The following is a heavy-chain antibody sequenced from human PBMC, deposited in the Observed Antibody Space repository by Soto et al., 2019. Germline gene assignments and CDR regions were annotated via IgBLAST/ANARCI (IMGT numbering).Heavy chain of an antibody. D-gene: IGHD3-10*01. J-gene: IGHJ6*02. Sequence: QVQLQESGPGLVKPSQTLSLTCTVSGGSISSGGYYWSWIRQHPGKGLEWIGYIYYSGSTYYNPSLKSRVTISVDTSKNQFSLKLSSVTAADTAVYYCARKRVFRGVTYGMDVWGQGTTVTVSS. CDR2: IYYSGST. V-gene: IGHV4-31*03. CDR3: ARKRVFRGVTYGMDV. CDR1: GGSISSGGYY.